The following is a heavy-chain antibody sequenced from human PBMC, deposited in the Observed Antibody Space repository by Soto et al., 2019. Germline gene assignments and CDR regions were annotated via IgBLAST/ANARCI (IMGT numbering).Heavy chain of an antibody. Sequence: PSETLSLTCTVSGDSITSNSYFWAWIRQPPGKGLEWIGSIYYSGTTYYNPSLKSRVTISVDRSKNQFSLKLSSVTAADTAVYYCAIEGRGGDYARAFDIWGQGTMVT. CDR3: AIEGRGGDYARAFDI. V-gene: IGHV4-39*02. D-gene: IGHD4-17*01. CDR2: IYYSGTT. CDR1: GDSITSNSYF. J-gene: IGHJ3*02.